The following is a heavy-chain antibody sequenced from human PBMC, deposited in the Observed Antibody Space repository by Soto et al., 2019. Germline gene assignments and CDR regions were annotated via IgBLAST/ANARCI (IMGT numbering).Heavy chain of an antibody. D-gene: IGHD3-16*02. J-gene: IGHJ5*02. CDR1: GGSFSSYN. V-gene: IGHV4-34*01. Sequence: QVQLQQWGAGLLKPSETLSLTCVVSGGSFSSYNWAWIRQTPVKGLEWIGEIDETGCARYNPSLQGRVTLSLDAPKNQLSLSLPSVTAADTAMYYCARDRRASNFLPRWFDPWCQGTLVTVSS. CDR2: IDETGCA. CDR3: ARDRRASNFLPRWFDP.